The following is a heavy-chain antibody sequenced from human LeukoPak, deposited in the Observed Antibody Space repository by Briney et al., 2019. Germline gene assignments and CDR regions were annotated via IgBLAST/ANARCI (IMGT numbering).Heavy chain of an antibody. CDR2: MNHSGGT. V-gene: IGHV4-34*01. CDR1: GGSFSGYY. CDR3: ARGKKRSGCSTPSCYASSYYYYYMDV. J-gene: IGHJ6*03. D-gene: IGHD2-2*01. Sequence: SETLSLTCAVYGGSFSGYYWSWIRQPPGKGLEWIGEMNHSGGTNYNPSLKSRVTISVDTSKNQFSLKLSSVTAADTAVYYCARGKKRSGCSTPSCYASSYYYYYMDVWGKGTTVTVSS.